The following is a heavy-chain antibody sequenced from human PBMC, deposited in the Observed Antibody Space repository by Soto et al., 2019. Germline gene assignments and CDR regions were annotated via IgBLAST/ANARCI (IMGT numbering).Heavy chain of an antibody. J-gene: IGHJ5*02. Sequence: ASETLSLPYAVYGGTFSGYYWSWIRQHPGKGLEWIGEINHSGSTNYNPSLKSRVTISVDTSKNQFSLKLSSVTAADTAVYYCARVWYSSSHSPHNWFDPWGQGTLVTVSS. CDR1: GGTFSGYY. V-gene: IGHV4-34*01. D-gene: IGHD6-6*01. CDR3: ARVWYSSSHSPHNWFDP. CDR2: INHSGST.